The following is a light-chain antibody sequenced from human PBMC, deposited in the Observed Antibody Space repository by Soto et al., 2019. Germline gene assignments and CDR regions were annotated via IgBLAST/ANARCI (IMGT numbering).Light chain of an antibody. CDR3: QERSNWPPLT. Sequence: EIVLTQSPATLSLSPGERATLSCRASQSVSSYLAWYQQKPGQAPRLLIYDASNRATGIPARFSGSGSGTAFTLTISSLEPADFAVYSCQERSNWPPLTFGGGTKVEIK. J-gene: IGKJ4*01. V-gene: IGKV3-11*01. CDR1: QSVSSY. CDR2: DAS.